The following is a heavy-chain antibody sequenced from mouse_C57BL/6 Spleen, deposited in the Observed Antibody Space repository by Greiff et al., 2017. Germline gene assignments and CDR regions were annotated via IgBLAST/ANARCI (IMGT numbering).Heavy chain of an antibody. CDR2: ISYSGST. J-gene: IGHJ4*01. Sequence: VQLKESGPGMVKPSQSLSLTCTVTGYSITSGYDWHWIRHFPGNKLEWMGYISYSGSTNYNPSLKNRISITHDTSKNHFFLKLKSVTTEDTATYYCARGGYDYDCAMDYWGQGTSVTVSS. CDR3: ARGGYDYDCAMDY. D-gene: IGHD2-4*01. CDR1: GYSITSGYD. V-gene: IGHV3-1*01.